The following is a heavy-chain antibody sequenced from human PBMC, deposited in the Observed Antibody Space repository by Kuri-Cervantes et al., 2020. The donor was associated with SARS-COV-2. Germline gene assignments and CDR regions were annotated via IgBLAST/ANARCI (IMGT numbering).Heavy chain of an antibody. CDR2: IFSNDEK. CDR1: GFSLSNARMG. J-gene: IGHJ6*03. V-gene: IGHV2-26*01. D-gene: IGHD3-9*01. Sequence: SGPTLVKPTETLTLTCTVSGFSLSNARMGVSWIRQPPGKALEWLAHIFSNDEKSYSTSLNSRPTISKDTSKSQVVLTMTNMDPVDTATYYCARCLRYFDWLLYSDYYYYMDVWGKGTTVTVSS. CDR3: ARCLRYFDWLLYSDYYYYMDV.